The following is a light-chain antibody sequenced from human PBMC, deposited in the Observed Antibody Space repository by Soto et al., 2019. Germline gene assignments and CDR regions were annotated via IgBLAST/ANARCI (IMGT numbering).Light chain of an antibody. CDR2: GAS. Sequence: EIVMPQSLVTLSVSPGERSTLSCRASQSVSSNLAWYPKKPVQAPRLLIDGASTRATGIPARFSGSGSGTEFTLNISSLQSEDFGVYYWKQYNEWPLTFGGGTKVEIK. V-gene: IGKV3-15*01. J-gene: IGKJ4*01. CDR3: KQYNEWPLT. CDR1: QSVSSN.